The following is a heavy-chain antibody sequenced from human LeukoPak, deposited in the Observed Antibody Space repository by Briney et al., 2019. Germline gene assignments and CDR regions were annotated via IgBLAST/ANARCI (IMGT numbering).Heavy chain of an antibody. D-gene: IGHD2-2*01. J-gene: IGHJ5*02. Sequence: GASVKVSCKASGYTFTSYGISWVRQAPGQGLEWMGWISAYNGNTNYAQKLQGRVTMTTDTSTSTAYMELRSLRSDDTAVYYCARDVPAANPMSWFDPWGQGTLVTVSS. CDR1: GYTFTSYG. V-gene: IGHV1-18*01. CDR2: ISAYNGNT. CDR3: ARDVPAANPMSWFDP.